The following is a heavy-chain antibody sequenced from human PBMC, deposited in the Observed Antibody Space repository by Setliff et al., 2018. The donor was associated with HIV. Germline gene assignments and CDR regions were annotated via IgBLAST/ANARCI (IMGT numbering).Heavy chain of an antibody. J-gene: IGHJ5*01. CDR2: IYYFGAT. Sequence: PSETLSLTCNVSGDSIRSRSFYWGWIRRPPGTGLEWIGSIYYFGATYYNPSLKSRASISLDTSENHFSLKLYSVTAADTAVYYCVGGFWSGPLFDPWGRGTLVTVSS. V-gene: IGHV4-39*02. CDR3: VGGFWSGPLFDP. CDR1: GDSIRSRSFY. D-gene: IGHD3-3*01.